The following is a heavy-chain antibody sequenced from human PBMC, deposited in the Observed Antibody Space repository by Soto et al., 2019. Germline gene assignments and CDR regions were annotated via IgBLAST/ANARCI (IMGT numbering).Heavy chain of an antibody. Sequence: SKTLSLTCTAPGGSISREYWSWTVYPPKKELELIGYIHNSGSTNYNPSLKSRVTISIDTSKKQFSLKLSSVTAADTAVYYCARAVEDIVLVPAITSTYNRLDPWGQGTLVTVS. CDR3: ARAVEDIVLVPAITSTYNRLDP. CDR2: IHNSGST. J-gene: IGHJ5*02. D-gene: IGHD2-2*01. V-gene: IGHV4-59*01. CDR1: GGSISREY.